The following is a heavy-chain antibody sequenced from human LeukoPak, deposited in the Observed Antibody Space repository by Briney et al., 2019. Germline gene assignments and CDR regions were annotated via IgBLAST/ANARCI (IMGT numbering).Heavy chain of an antibody. Sequence: SETLSLTCGFYSGSFSGYYWNWIRQPPGKGLEWIGEINHSGSTNYNPSLKSRVTISIDTSKNQLSLRLSSVTAADTAVYYCARGRAFFDWGQGTLVIVSS. CDR3: ARGRAFFD. J-gene: IGHJ4*02. D-gene: IGHD3-3*02. CDR1: SGSFSGYY. CDR2: INHSGST. V-gene: IGHV4-34*01.